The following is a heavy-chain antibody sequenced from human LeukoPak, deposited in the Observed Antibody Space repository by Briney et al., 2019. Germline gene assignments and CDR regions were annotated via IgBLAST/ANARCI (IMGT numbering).Heavy chain of an antibody. CDR3: VKDSKSSGWYVPPNFVY. J-gene: IGHJ4*02. D-gene: IGHD6-19*01. Sequence: PGGSLRLSCSASGFTFSTYAMHWVRQAPGQGLEYVSSVSSNVYSTHYADSVKGRFAISSDNSKNTLYLQMSSLRTEDTAVYYCVKDSKSSGWYVPPNFVYWGQGTLVSVSS. V-gene: IGHV3-64D*09. CDR2: VSSNVYST. CDR1: GFTFSTYA.